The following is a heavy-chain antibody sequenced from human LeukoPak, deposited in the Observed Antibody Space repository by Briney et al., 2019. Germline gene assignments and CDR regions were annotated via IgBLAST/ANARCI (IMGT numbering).Heavy chain of an antibody. D-gene: IGHD6-19*01. J-gene: IGHJ4*02. CDR1: GFTFSSYV. CDR3: ARAIRGASSVCVGG. Sequence: PGGSLRLSCAASGFTFSSYVMYWVRQAPGKGLEWVAVISYDGSNKYYADSVKGRFTISRDNSKNTLYLQMNSLRAEDTAVYYCARAIRGASSVCVGGWGQGTLVTVSS. V-gene: IGHV3-30-3*01. CDR2: ISYDGSNK.